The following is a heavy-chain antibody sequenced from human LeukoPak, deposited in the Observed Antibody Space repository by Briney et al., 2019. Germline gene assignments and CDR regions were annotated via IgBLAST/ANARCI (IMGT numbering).Heavy chain of an antibody. J-gene: IGHJ3*02. D-gene: IGHD2-21*01. CDR1: GGSISSSSYY. CDR3: ARLILEAAFDI. V-gene: IGHV4-39*01. Sequence: SETLSLTCTVSGGSISSSSYYWGWIRQPPGKGLEWIGSIYYSGSTYYNPSLKSRVTISVDTSKNQFSLKLSSVTAADTAVYYRARLILEAAFDIWGQGTMVTVSS. CDR2: IYYSGST.